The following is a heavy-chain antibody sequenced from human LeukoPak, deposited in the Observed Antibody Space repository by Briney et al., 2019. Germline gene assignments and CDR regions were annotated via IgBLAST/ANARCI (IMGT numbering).Heavy chain of an antibody. CDR3: ARSRRQAYDSSVQYDY. Sequence: SETLSLTCTVSGGSISSFYWSWVRQPPGKGLEWVVYIYYSGGTNYNPPLKSRVSISLDTSTNQSSLQMSCVTAADTAVFYCARSRRQAYDSSVQYDYWGQGTLVTVSS. CDR1: GGSISSFY. CDR2: IYYSGGT. D-gene: IGHD3-22*01. V-gene: IGHV4-59*01. J-gene: IGHJ4*02.